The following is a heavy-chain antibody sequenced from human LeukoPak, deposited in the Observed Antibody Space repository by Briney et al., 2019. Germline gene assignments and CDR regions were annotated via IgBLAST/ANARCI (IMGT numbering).Heavy chain of an antibody. D-gene: IGHD2-15*01. CDR1: GFTFGSYW. CDR3: ARLHCSGGSCYSGIDAFDI. CDR2: IKQEGSEK. V-gene: IGHV3-7*03. Sequence: GGSLRLSCVASGFTFGSYWMTWVRQAPGKGLERVANIKQEGSEKYCVDSVKGRFIISRDNAKKSLYLQMNSLRADDTAVYYCARLHCSGGSCYSGIDAFDIWGQGTMVTVSS. J-gene: IGHJ3*02.